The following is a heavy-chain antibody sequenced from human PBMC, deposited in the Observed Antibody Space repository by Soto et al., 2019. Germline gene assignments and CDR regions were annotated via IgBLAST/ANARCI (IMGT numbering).Heavy chain of an antibody. J-gene: IGHJ4*02. Sequence: EVQLVESGGGLVQPGGSLRLSCAASGFTVSSNYMSWVRQAPGKGLEWVSVIYSGGSTYYADSVKGRFTMSRDNSKNTLHLQMNSLRAEDTAVYYCARATQCSGGCCYPDYWGQGTLVTVSS. V-gene: IGHV3-66*01. CDR3: ARATQCSGGCCYPDY. CDR1: GFTVSSNY. CDR2: IYSGGST. D-gene: IGHD2-15*01.